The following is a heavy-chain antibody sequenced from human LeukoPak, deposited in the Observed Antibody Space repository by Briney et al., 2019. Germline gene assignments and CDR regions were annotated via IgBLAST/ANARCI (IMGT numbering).Heavy chain of an antibody. V-gene: IGHV3-74*01. CDR1: GFTFSSYW. Sequence: GGSLRLSCVASGFTFSSYWMHWVRQAPGKGLVWVSRINTDGSSTSYADSVKGRFTISRDNAKNTLYLQMNSLRAEGTAVYYCARDGGSSSFSDYWGQGTLVTVSS. D-gene: IGHD6-6*01. CDR2: INTDGSST. J-gene: IGHJ4*02. CDR3: ARDGGSSSFSDY.